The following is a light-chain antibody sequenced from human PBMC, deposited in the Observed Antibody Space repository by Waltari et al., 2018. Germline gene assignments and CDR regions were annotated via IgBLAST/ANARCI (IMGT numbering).Light chain of an antibody. V-gene: IGLV1-44*01. CDR2: SNN. Sequence: QSVLTQPPSASGTPGQRVTISCSGISSNIGSNTVNWYQQLPGPAPTLLIYSNNQRPAGVHDRFSGSKSGTSASLAISGLQSEDEADYYCAAWDDSLNVVVFGGGTKLTVL. CDR1: SSNIGSNT. J-gene: IGLJ2*01. CDR3: AAWDDSLNVVV.